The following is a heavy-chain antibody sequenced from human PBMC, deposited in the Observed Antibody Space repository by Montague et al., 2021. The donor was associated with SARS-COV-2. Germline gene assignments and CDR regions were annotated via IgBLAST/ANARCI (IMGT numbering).Heavy chain of an antibody. V-gene: IGHV4-59*13. CDR3: ARGFDY. CDR2: IYYSGST. CDR1: GGSISSYY. Sequence: SETLSLTCTVSGGSISSYYWSWIRQPPGKGLEWIGYIYYSGSTNYNPSLKSRVTISVDTSKNQFSLKLSSVTAADAAVYYRARGFDYWGQGTLVTVSS. J-gene: IGHJ4*02.